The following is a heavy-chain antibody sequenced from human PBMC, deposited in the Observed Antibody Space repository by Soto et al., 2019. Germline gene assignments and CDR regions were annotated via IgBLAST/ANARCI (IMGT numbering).Heavy chain of an antibody. V-gene: IGHV3-30*09. CDR3: ARGDPYYGMDV. CDR1: GFTFSNYI. Sequence: QVQLVESGGDVVQPGGSLRLSCAASGFTFSNYIFYWIRQAPGKGPEWVAAISYDGSNKQYADSVKGRFAISRDNPGNSVDRQMNSLRGDDTALYYCARGDPYYGMDVWGQGTTVPVSS. J-gene: IGHJ6*02. CDR2: ISYDGSNK.